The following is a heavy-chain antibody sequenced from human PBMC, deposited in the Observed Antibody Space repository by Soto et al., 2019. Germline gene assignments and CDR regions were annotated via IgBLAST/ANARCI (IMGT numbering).Heavy chain of an antibody. CDR3: AGCYSSSWPRGYNWFDP. D-gene: IGHD6-13*01. Sequence: QVQLQQWGAGLLKPSETLSLTCAVYGGSFSGYYWSWIRQPPGKGLEWIGEINHSGSTNYNPSLKSRVTISVDTSKNQFSLKLSSVTAADTAVYYCAGCYSSSWPRGYNWFDPWGQGTLVTVSS. V-gene: IGHV4-34*01. J-gene: IGHJ5*02. CDR2: INHSGST. CDR1: GGSFSGYY.